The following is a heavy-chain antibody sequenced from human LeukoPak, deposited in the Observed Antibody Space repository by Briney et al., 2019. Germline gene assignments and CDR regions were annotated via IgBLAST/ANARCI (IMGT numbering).Heavy chain of an antibody. D-gene: IGHD5-12*01. CDR3: ARGVATILAY. CDR2: IYYGGST. V-gene: IGHV4-59*01. Sequence: SETLSLTCTVSGGSISSYYWSWIRQPPGKGLEWIGYIYYGGSTNYNPSLKSRVTISVDTSKNQFSLKLSSVTAADTAVYYCARGVATILAYWGQGTLVTVSS. CDR1: GGSISSYY. J-gene: IGHJ4*02.